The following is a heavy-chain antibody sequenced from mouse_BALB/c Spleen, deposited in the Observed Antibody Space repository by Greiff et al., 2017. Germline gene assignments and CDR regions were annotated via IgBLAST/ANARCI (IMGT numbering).Heavy chain of an antibody. Sequence: VQLQQSGPELVRPGVSVKISCKGSGYTFTDYAMPWVHQSHAKSLEWIGIISTYSGNTNYNHKFKGKATMTVDKSSSTDYMELARLTSEDSAIYYCARSWEEAYYAMDYWGQGTSVTVSA. D-gene: IGHD4-1*01. CDR3: ARSWEEAYYAMDY. CDR2: ISTYSGNT. V-gene: IGHV1-67*01. CDR1: GYTFTDYA. J-gene: IGHJ4*01.